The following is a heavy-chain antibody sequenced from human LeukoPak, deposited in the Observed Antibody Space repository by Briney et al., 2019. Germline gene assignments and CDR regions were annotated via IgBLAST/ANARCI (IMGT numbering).Heavy chain of an antibody. Sequence: GGSLRLSCVASGFTFSSYAINWVRQAPGKGLEWVSSISSSSSYIYYADSVKGRFTISRDNAKNSLYLQMNSLRAEDTAVYYCARVGPADWGFSTGDAFDIWGQGTMVTVSS. CDR2: ISSSSSYI. D-gene: IGHD7-27*01. J-gene: IGHJ3*02. CDR3: ARVGPADWGFSTGDAFDI. V-gene: IGHV3-21*01. CDR1: GFTFSSYA.